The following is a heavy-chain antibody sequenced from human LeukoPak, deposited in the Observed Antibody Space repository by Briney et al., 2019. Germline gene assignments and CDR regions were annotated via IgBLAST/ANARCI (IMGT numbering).Heavy chain of an antibody. J-gene: IGHJ4*02. D-gene: IGHD6-19*01. CDR1: GFTFSSYA. CDR3: ARKRMQKQWLLITRSDY. Sequence: GGSLRLSCAASGFTFSSYAMHWVRQAPGKGLEWVAVISYDGSNKFYADSVKGRFTISRDNSKNTLYLQMNSLRAEDTALYYCARKRMQKQWLLITRSDYWGQGTLVTVSS. V-gene: IGHV3-30-3*01. CDR2: ISYDGSNK.